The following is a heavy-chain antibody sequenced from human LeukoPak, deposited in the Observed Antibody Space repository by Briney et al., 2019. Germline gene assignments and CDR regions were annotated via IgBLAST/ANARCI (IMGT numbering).Heavy chain of an antibody. CDR1: GFTFTKHA. D-gene: IGHD1-7*01. J-gene: IGHJ4*01. Sequence: GGSLTLSCVASGFTFTKHAMSGLPPAPGKGLEEVPGLSSSGGSTYYADSVKGRFNISRDNSKNTLYLQMNSLRVDDTAVYYCAKDLWLLELISFADYWGQGNMVTVSS. CDR2: LSSSGGST. CDR3: AKDLWLLELISFADY. V-gene: IGHV3-23*01.